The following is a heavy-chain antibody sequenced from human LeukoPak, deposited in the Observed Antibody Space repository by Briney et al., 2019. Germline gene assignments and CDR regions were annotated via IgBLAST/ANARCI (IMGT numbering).Heavy chain of an antibody. D-gene: IGHD1-26*01. J-gene: IGHJ4*02. CDR2: ISYDGSNK. CDR3: ASRSVVGATDY. V-gene: IGHV3-30-3*01. CDR1: GFTFSSYA. Sequence: PGGSLRLSCAASGFTFSSYAMHWVRQAPGKGLEWVAVISYDGSNKYYADSVKGRFTISRDNSKNTLYLQMNSLRAEDTAVYYCASRSVVGATDYWGQGTLVTVSS.